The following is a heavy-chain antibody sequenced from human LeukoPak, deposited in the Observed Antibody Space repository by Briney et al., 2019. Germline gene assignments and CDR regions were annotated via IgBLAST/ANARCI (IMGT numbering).Heavy chain of an antibody. CDR2: IYYSGST. Sequence: TTSETLSLTCTVSGGSISSYYWSWIRQPPGKGLEWIGYIYYSGSTNYNPSLKSRVTISVDTSKNQFSLKLSSVTAADTAVYYCARDGRDPDYDFWSGYFGQGYYYYGMDVWGQGTTVTVSS. CDR1: GGSISSYY. CDR3: ARDGRDPDYDFWSGYFGQGYYYYGMDV. J-gene: IGHJ6*02. V-gene: IGHV4-59*01. D-gene: IGHD3-3*01.